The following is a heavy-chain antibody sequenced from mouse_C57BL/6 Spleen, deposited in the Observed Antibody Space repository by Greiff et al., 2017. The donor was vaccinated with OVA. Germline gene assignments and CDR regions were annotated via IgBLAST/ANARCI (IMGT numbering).Heavy chain of an antibody. CDR1: GYSITSGYY. D-gene: IGHD4-1*01. CDR3: ASANWEKYFDV. J-gene: IGHJ1*03. V-gene: IGHV3-6*01. Sequence: EVQRVESGPGLVKPSQSLYLTCSVTGYSITSGYYWNWIRQFPGNKLEWMGYISYDGSTNYNPSLKNRISITRDTSKNQFFLKLNSVTTEDTATYYCASANWEKYFDVWGTGTTVTVSS. CDR2: ISYDGST.